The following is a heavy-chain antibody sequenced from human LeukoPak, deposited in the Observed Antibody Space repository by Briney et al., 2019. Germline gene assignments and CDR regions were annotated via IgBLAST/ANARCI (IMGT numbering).Heavy chain of an antibody. CDR2: TYYRSKWYN. V-gene: IGHV6-1*01. CDR3: AGHRNVMVREVTTYYYYYYMDV. J-gene: IGHJ6*03. CDR1: GDSVSSNSAA. Sequence: SQTLSLTCAISGDSVSSNSAAWNWIRQSPSRGLEWLGRTYYRSKWYNDYAVSVKSRITINPDTSKNQFSLKLSSVTAADTAVYYCAGHRNVMVREVTTYYYYYYMDVWGKGTTVTISS. D-gene: IGHD3-10*01.